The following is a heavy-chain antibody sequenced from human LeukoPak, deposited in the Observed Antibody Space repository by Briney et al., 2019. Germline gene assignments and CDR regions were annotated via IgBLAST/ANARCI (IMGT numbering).Heavy chain of an antibody. CDR3: ATARAGTTGTTWGY. CDR1: GYTLTELS. J-gene: IGHJ4*02. Sequence: VASVKVSCKVSGYTLTELSMHWVRQAPGRGLEWMGGFDPEDGETIYAQKFQGRVTMTEDTSTDTAYMELSSLRSEDTAVYYCATARAGTTGTTWGYWGQGTLVTVSS. D-gene: IGHD1-1*01. V-gene: IGHV1-24*01. CDR2: FDPEDGET.